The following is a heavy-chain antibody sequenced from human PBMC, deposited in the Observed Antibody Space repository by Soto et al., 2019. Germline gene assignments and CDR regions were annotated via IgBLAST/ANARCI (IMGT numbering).Heavy chain of an antibody. Sequence: GGSLRLSCAASGFTFEDDAIHWGRQAPGKGLEWVSGSSWNSGSIGYAESVKGRFTISRDNAKNSLYLQMNSMRAEDMALYYCAKDYAHYYDSSGYYGDAFDLWGQRTMVTVSS. V-gene: IGHV3-9*03. CDR3: AKDYAHYYDSSGYYGDAFDL. D-gene: IGHD3-22*01. J-gene: IGHJ3*01. CDR2: SSWNSGSI. CDR1: GFTFEDDA.